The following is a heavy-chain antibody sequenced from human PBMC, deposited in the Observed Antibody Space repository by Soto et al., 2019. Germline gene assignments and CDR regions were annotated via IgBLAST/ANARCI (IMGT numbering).Heavy chain of an antibody. CDR3: ARVLGYCTNGVCYTPSQNYFDY. D-gene: IGHD2-8*01. V-gene: IGHV3-21*01. CDR2: ISSSSSYI. J-gene: IGHJ4*02. Sequence: GGSLRLSCAASGFTFSSYSMNWVRQAPGKGLEWVSSISSSSSYIYYADSVKGRFTISRDNAKNSLYLQMNSLRAEDTAVYYCARVLGYCTNGVCYTPSQNYFDYLGQGTLVTVSS. CDR1: GFTFSSYS.